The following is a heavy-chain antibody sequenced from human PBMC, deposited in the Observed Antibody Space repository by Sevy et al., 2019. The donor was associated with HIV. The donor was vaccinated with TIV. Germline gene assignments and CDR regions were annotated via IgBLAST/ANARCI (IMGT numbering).Heavy chain of an antibody. J-gene: IGHJ4*02. CDR3: ATTKYYYDSSCYPFDS. V-gene: IGHV1-24*01. Sequence: ASVKVSCKVSGYTLTKLSMHWVRQTPGKGLEWMTTFDPEDGDPEDGKTIYVQKFQGRVTMTEDTSTDTAYMELSCLRSEDMAVYYCATTKYYYDSSCYPFDSWGQGTLVTVSS. D-gene: IGHD3-22*01. CDR2: FDPEDGDPEDGKT. CDR1: GYTLTKLS.